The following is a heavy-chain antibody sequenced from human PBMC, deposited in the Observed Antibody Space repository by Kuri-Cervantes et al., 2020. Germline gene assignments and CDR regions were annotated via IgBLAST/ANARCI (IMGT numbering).Heavy chain of an antibody. J-gene: IGHJ4*02. V-gene: IGHV4-59*08. Sequence: SETLSLTCTVSGGSISSYYWSWIRQPPGRGLEWIGYMYYSGSTNYNPSLKSRVTISVDRSKNQFSLKLSSVTAADTAVYYCARSGGIQLWSPGLDYWGQGTLVTVSS. CDR2: MYYSGST. D-gene: IGHD5-18*01. CDR1: GGSISSYY. CDR3: ARSGGIQLWSPGLDY.